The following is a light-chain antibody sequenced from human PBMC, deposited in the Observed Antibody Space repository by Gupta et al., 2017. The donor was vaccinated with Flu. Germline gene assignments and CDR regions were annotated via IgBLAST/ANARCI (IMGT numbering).Light chain of an antibody. V-gene: IGKV1-27*01. J-gene: IGKJ3*01. CDR2: GAS. CDR3: KKYNGAPPT. CDR1: QGITNY. Sequence: GDRVTITCRASQGITNYLAWYQQKPGKVPKLLIYGASTLHSGVPSRFGGSGSGTDFTLTIYSLQPEDVATYYCKKYNGAPPTFGPGTKVDIK.